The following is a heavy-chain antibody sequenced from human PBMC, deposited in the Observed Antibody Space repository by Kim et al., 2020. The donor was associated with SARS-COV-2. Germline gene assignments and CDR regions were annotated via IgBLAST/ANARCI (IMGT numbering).Heavy chain of an antibody. CDR3: ATSSYSSSWYPSYYYYMDV. Sequence: SETLSLTCTVSGGSISSYYWSWIRQPPGKGLEWIGYIYYSGSTNYNPSLKSRVTISVDTSKNQFSLKLSSVTAADTAVYYCATSSYSSSWYPSYYYYMDVWGKGTTVTVSS. D-gene: IGHD6-13*01. J-gene: IGHJ6*03. CDR2: IYYSGST. V-gene: IGHV4-59*08. CDR1: GGSISSYY.